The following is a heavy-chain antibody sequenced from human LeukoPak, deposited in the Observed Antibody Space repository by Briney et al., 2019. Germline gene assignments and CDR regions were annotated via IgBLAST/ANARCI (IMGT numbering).Heavy chain of an antibody. D-gene: IGHD5-18*01. CDR2: INPDGNKK. V-gene: IGHV3-7*01. CDR1: GFTFSSYG. CDR3: ARDLAYSRLDY. Sequence: GGSLRLSCAASGFTFSSYGMHWVRQAPGKGLEWVASINPDGNKKYSADSVKGRFTISRDNAENSLYLQMNSLRVEDTAFYYCARDLAYSRLDYWGQGTLVTVSS. J-gene: IGHJ4*02.